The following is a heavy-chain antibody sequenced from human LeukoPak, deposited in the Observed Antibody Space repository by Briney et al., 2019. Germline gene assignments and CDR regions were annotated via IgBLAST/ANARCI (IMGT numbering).Heavy chain of an antibody. D-gene: IGHD2-2*01. CDR1: GYTFTSYY. J-gene: IGHJ3*02. CDR2: LNPSGSST. Sequence: GAPVKVSCKASGYTFTSYYVHWVRQAPGQGLEWVGILNPSGSSTSYAQNFQGRVTMTSDTSTSTVYMELSSLRSEDTAVYYCAREGEDIVVVPAATGAFDIWGQGTMVTVSS. CDR3: AREGEDIVVVPAATGAFDI. V-gene: IGHV1-46*01.